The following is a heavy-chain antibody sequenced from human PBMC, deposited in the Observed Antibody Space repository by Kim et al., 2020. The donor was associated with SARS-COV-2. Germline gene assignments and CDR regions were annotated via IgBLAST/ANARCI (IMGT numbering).Heavy chain of an antibody. CDR1: GFTFSSYW. Sequence: GGSLRLSCVASGFTFSSYWMHWVRQAPGKGLVWVSRIKSDGTSTNYADSVKGRFTISRDDAKNTLYLQMNSLRVEDTAVYYCARGRTTGPNPSARWGQGT. V-gene: IGHV3-74*01. CDR3: ARGRTTGPNPSAR. CDR2: IKSDGTST. J-gene: IGHJ4*02. D-gene: IGHD1-1*01.